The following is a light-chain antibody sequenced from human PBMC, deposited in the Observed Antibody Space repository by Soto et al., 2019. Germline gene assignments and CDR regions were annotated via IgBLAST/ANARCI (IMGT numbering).Light chain of an antibody. Sequence: EIVMTQSPATLSVSPGERATLSCRASQSVTSNLAWYQQKPGQAPRLLIYRASTRVTGIPARFSGSGSGTEFTLTISSLQSEDFAVYYCQQYNNFWTFAQGPTGEIK. J-gene: IGKJ1*01. V-gene: IGKV3-15*01. CDR2: RAS. CDR3: QQYNNFWT. CDR1: QSVTSN.